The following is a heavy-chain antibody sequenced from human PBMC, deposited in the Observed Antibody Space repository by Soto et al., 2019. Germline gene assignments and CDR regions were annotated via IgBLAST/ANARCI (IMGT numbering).Heavy chain of an antibody. Sequence: SETLSLTCTVSGGSISSYYWSWIRQPPGKGLEWIGYIYYSGSTNYNPSLKSRVTISVDTSKNQFSLKLSSVTAADTAVYYCARRWGDVFDIWGQGTMVTVSS. J-gene: IGHJ3*02. D-gene: IGHD7-27*01. CDR1: GGSISSYY. CDR3: ARRWGDVFDI. CDR2: IYYSGST. V-gene: IGHV4-59*08.